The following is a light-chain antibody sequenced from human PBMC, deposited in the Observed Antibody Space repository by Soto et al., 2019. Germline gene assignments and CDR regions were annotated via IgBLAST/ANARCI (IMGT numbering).Light chain of an antibody. CDR2: KAS. J-gene: IGKJ4*01. Sequence: DLQMTQSPSTLSGSVGDRVTITCRASQTISSWLAWYQQKPGKAPNLLIYKASTLKSGVPSRFSGSGSGTEFTLTISSLQPEDFETYYCHQVNSYPLTFGGGTKVDIK. CDR1: QTISSW. CDR3: HQVNSYPLT. V-gene: IGKV1-5*03.